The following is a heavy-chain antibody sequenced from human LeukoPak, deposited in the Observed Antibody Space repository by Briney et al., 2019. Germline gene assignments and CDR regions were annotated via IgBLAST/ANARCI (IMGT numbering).Heavy chain of an antibody. CDR2: IWHDGSDK. D-gene: IGHD6-19*01. V-gene: IGHV3-33*01. J-gene: IGHJ4*02. CDR3: ARDLSSSGWHGRHFQY. CDR1: GFTFSSYA. Sequence: GGSLRLSCAASGFTFSSYAVHWVRQAPGKGLEWVSVIWHDGSDKYYADSVKGRFTISRDNSKNTVYLQMNSLRAEDTALYYCARDLSSSGWHGRHFQYRGQGTLVTVSS.